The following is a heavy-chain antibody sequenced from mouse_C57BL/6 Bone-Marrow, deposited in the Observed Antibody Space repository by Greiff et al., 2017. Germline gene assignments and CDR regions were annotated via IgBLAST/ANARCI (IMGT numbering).Heavy chain of an antibody. CDR3: TRSVYYYGRSYYAMDY. Sequence: VQLQQSGTVLARPGASVKMSCKTSGYTFTSYWMHWVKQRPGQGLEWIGAIYPGNSDTSYNQKFKGKAKLTAVTSASTAYMELSSLTNEDSAVYYCTRSVYYYGRSYYAMDYWGQGTSVTVSS. J-gene: IGHJ4*01. CDR2: IYPGNSDT. D-gene: IGHD1-1*01. V-gene: IGHV1-5*01. CDR1: GYTFTSYW.